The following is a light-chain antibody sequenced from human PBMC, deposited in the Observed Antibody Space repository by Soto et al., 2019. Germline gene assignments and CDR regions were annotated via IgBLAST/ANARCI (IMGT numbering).Light chain of an antibody. V-gene: IGLV1-44*01. J-gene: IGLJ3*02. Sequence: QSVLTQPPSASGTPGQRVTISCSGNSSNIGSHTVNWYQQLPGTAPKLLIYNNDQRPSGVPDRFSGSKSGTSASLAISGLQSEDEADYYCEVWDDSLNGVVFGGGTKLTVL. CDR1: SSNIGSHT. CDR3: EVWDDSLNGVV. CDR2: NND.